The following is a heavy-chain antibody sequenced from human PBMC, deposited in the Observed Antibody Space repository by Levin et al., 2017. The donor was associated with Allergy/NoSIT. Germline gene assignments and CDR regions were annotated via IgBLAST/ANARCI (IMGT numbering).Heavy chain of an antibody. CDR2: ISWNSGSI. CDR3: AKDIKGITMVRGVIRYYDGMDV. D-gene: IGHD3-10*01. J-gene: IGHJ6*02. CDR1: GFTFDDYA. Sequence: GGSLRLSCAASGFTFDDYAMHWVRQAPGKGLEWVSGISWNSGSIGYADSVKGRFTISRDNAKNSLYLQMNSLRAEDTALYYCAKDIKGITMVRGVIRYYDGMDVWGQGTTVTVSS. V-gene: IGHV3-9*01.